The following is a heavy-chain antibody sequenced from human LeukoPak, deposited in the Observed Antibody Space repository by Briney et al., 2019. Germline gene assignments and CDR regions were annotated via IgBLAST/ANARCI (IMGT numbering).Heavy chain of an antibody. Sequence: GGSLRLSCAASGFTFSSYGMHWVRQAPGKGLEWVAVIWYDGSNKYYADSVKGRFTISRVNSKNTLYLQMNSLRAEDTAVYYCAKENSGTNWFDPSGQGTLVTVSS. D-gene: IGHD1-26*01. CDR3: AKENSGTNWFDP. CDR2: IWYDGSNK. CDR1: GFTFSSYG. J-gene: IGHJ5*02. V-gene: IGHV3-33*06.